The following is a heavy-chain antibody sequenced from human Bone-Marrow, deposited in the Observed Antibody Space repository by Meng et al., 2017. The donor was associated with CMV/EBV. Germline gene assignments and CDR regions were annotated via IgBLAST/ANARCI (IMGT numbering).Heavy chain of an antibody. CDR3: ARDLASDLGMVPIGDGFDI. CDR1: GGIFSSYA. J-gene: IGHJ3*02. D-gene: IGHD3-10*01. Sequence: SVKVSCKHSGGIFSSYAISWVRQAPGQGLEWMGGIIPMFGTTNYAQNFQGRVTITTDESTSTTYMELSSLKSKDTAVYYCARDLASDLGMVPIGDGFDIWGQGTMVTVSS. V-gene: IGHV1-69*05. CDR2: IIPMFGTT.